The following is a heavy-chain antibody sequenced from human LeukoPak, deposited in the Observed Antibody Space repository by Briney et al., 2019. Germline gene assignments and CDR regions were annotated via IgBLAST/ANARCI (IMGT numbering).Heavy chain of an antibody. J-gene: IGHJ5*02. D-gene: IGHD2-15*01. CDR1: GYTFTSYG. Sequence: ASVKVSCKASGYTFTSYGISWVRQAPGQGLEWMGWISAYNGNTNYAQKLQGRVTMTTDTSTSTAYMELRSLRSDDTAVYYCARDAQDIVVVVAATPIDPWGQGTLVTVSS. V-gene: IGHV1-18*01. CDR2: ISAYNGNT. CDR3: ARDAQDIVVVVAATPIDP.